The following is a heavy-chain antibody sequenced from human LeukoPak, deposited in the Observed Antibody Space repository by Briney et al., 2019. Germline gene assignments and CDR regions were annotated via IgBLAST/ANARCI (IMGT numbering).Heavy chain of an antibody. J-gene: IGHJ6*02. V-gene: IGHV3-49*04. CDR2: IRSKAYGGTT. CDR3: TSQGGRIGTMIVVDMDV. Sequence: GGSLRLSCTASGFTFGDYAMSWVRQAPGKGLEWVGFIRSKAYGGTTEYAASVKGRFTISRDDSKSIAHLQMNSLKTEDTAVYYCTSQGGRIGTMIVVDMDVWGQGTTVTVSS. D-gene: IGHD3-22*01. CDR1: GFTFGDYA.